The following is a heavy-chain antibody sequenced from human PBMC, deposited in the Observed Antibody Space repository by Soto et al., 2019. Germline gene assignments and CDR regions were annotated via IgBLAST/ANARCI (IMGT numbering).Heavy chain of an antibody. D-gene: IGHD3-22*01. CDR3: ARDLRDSSAYAL. J-gene: IGHJ4*02. Sequence: SETLSLTCSVSGDSISSGTYYWSWTRQSPGKELEWIGYIYYRGGTNYNPSLKSRVTISLETSKNQFSLSLNSVTAADTAVYYCARDLRDSSAYALWGQGILVTVSS. CDR1: GDSISSGTYY. V-gene: IGHV4-61*01. CDR2: IYYRGGT.